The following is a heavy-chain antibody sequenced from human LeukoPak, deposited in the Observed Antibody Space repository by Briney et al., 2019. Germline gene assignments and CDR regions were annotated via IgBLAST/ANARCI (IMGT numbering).Heavy chain of an antibody. D-gene: IGHD3-22*01. CDR1: GFTFSSYA. J-gene: IGHJ6*02. Sequence: PGGSLRLSCAASGFTFSSYAMHWVRQAPGKGLEWVAVISYDGSNKYYADSVKGRFTISRDNSKNTLYLQMNSLRAEDTAVYYCARADSSGYGYGMDVWGQGTTVTVSS. CDR3: ARADSSGYGYGMDV. V-gene: IGHV3-30-3*01. CDR2: ISYDGSNK.